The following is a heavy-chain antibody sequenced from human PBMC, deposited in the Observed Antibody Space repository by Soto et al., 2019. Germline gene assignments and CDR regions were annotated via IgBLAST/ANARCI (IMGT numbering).Heavy chain of an antibody. J-gene: IGHJ6*02. CDR1: GFTFSSYD. Sequence: GESLKISCAASGFTFSSYDMHWVRQATGKGLEWVSAIGTAGDTYYPGSVKGRFTISRENAKNSLYLQMNSLRAEDTAVYYCARALSITVDMDVWGQGTTVTVSS. D-gene: IGHD2-2*01. V-gene: IGHV3-13*01. CDR2: IGTAGDT. CDR3: ARALSITVDMDV.